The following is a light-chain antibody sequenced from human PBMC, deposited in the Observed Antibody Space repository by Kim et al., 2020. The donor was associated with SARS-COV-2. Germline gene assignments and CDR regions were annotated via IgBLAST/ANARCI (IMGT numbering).Light chain of an antibody. J-gene: IGKJ2*01. V-gene: IGKV3-20*01. CDR1: QTISSNY. Sequence: SPGERATRACRASQTISSNYLAWYQQKLGQAPRLLIYGVSRRATGMSDRFSGSGSGTDFTLTITRLEPEDSAVYYCHHYGSSPPYTFGQGTKLEI. CDR2: GVS. CDR3: HHYGSSPPYT.